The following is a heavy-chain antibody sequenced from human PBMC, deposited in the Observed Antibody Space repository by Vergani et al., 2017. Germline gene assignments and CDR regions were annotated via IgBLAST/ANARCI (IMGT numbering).Heavy chain of an antibody. CDR3: AKGGYYGSGSYYQFYYFDY. CDR2: ISYDGSNK. Sequence: QVQLVESGGGVVQPGRSLRLSCAASGFTFSSYGMHWVRQAPGKGLEWVAVISYDGSNKYYADSVKGRFTISRDNSKNTLYLQMNSLRAEDPAVYYCAKGGYYGSGSYYQFYYFDYWGQGTLVTVSS. CDR1: GFTFSSYG. D-gene: IGHD3-10*01. J-gene: IGHJ4*02. V-gene: IGHV3-30*18.